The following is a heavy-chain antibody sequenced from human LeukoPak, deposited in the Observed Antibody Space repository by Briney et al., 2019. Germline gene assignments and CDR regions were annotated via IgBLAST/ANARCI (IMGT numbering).Heavy chain of an antibody. CDR2: ISYDGSNK. CDR3: VTDGYNPGDY. CDR1: GFTFSSYG. J-gene: IGHJ4*02. D-gene: IGHD5-24*01. Sequence: GRSLRLSCAASGFTFSSYGMHWVRQAPGKGLEWVAVISYDGSNKYYADSVKGRFTISRDNSKNTLYLQMNSLRAEDTAVYYCVTDGYNPGDYWGQGTLVTVSS. V-gene: IGHV3-30*03.